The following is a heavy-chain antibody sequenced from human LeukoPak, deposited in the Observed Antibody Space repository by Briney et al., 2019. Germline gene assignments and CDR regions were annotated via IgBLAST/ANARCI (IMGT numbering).Heavy chain of an antibody. CDR1: GGSISSSSYY. V-gene: IGHV4-39*07. D-gene: IGHD2-15*01. CDR3: ARHLGQYCSGGSFYGGRFDL. CDR2: IYYSGST. Sequence: SETLSLTCTVSGGSISSSSYYWGWIRQPPGKGLEWIGSIYYSGSTNYNPSLKSRVTISVDTSKNQFSLKLSSVTAADTAVYYCARHLGQYCSGGSFYGGRFDLWGQGTLVTVSS. J-gene: IGHJ5*02.